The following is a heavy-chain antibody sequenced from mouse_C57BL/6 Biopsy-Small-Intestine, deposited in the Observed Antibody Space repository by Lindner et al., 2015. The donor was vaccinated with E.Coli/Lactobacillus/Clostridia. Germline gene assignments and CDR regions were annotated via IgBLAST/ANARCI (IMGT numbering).Heavy chain of an antibody. J-gene: IGHJ4*01. V-gene: IGHV5-17*01. CDR1: GFTFSDYG. CDR3: ARPYYYAMDY. CDR2: ISSGSSTI. Sequence: VQLQESGGGLVQPKGSLKLSCAASGFTFSDYGTHWVRQAPEKGLEWIAYISSGSSTIYYADTVKGRFTISRDSAKNTLFLQMTSLRSEDTAIYFCARPYYYAMDYWGQGTSVTVSS.